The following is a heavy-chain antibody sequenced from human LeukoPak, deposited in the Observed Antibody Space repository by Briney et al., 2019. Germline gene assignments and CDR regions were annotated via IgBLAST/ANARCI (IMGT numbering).Heavy chain of an antibody. CDR1: GGSISSGGYY. Sequence: SETLSLTCTVSGGSISSGGYYWRWIRQYSEKGLEWIGYTYNSGSIYYSPSLKSRVTLSVDTSKNQFSLKLSSVTAADTAVYYCPRGDGYSFDYWGQGTRVTVSS. CDR3: PRGDGYSFDY. D-gene: IGHD5-24*01. J-gene: IGHJ4*02. CDR2: TYNSGSI. V-gene: IGHV4-31*03.